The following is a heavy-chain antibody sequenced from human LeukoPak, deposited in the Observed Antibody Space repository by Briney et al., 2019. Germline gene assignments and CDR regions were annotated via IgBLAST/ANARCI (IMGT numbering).Heavy chain of an antibody. Sequence: GGSLRLSCAASGFTFSDYYMSWIRQAPGKGLEWVSYISSSGSTIYYADSVKGRFTISRDNAKNSLYLQMNSLRAEDTAVYYCARDGRYCSSGSCYYYGMDVWGQGTTVTVSS. CDR1: GFTFSDYY. D-gene: IGHD2-15*01. V-gene: IGHV3-11*01. J-gene: IGHJ6*02. CDR2: ISSSGSTI. CDR3: ARDGRYCSSGSCYYYGMDV.